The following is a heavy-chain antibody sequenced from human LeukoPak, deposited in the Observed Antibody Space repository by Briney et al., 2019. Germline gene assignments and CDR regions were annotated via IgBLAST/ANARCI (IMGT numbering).Heavy chain of an antibody. CDR3: ARDWTQLVVPAFFDY. Sequence: PSETLSLTCTVSGGSISSSSYYWGWIRQPPGKGLEWIGSIYYSGSTYYNPSLKRRVTISVDTSKNQFSLKLSSVTAADTAVYYCARDWTQLVVPAFFDYWGQGTLVTVSS. CDR2: IYYSGST. CDR1: GGSISSSSYY. D-gene: IGHD2-2*01. V-gene: IGHV4-39*07. J-gene: IGHJ4*02.